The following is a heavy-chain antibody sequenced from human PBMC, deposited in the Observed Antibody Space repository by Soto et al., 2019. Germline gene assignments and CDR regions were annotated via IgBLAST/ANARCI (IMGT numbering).Heavy chain of an antibody. CDR1: GGSISSNNYY. CDR3: ARRLRSGFTTQGPTPDY. J-gene: IGHJ4*02. D-gene: IGHD6-19*01. V-gene: IGHV4-39*01. Sequence: QLQLQESGPGLVKPSETLSLTCTVSGGSISSNNYYWGWVRQPPGKGLEWIGSINYSGSTFYNPSLKSRVTISVDTSKNEFSLRLSSVTAADTAVYYCARRLRSGFTTQGPTPDYWGQGALVTVSS. CDR2: INYSGST.